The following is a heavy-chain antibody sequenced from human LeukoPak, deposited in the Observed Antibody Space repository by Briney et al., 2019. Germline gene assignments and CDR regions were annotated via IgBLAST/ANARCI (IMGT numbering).Heavy chain of an antibody. Sequence: SETLSLTCTVSGGSMSDHYWSWVRQSPGKGLEWIGYIYTSGHTDYNPSLKSRVTISVDTSKNQFFLKLRSVTAADTGVTYCERRDTGMGRLDPWGQRSQVRVSS. CDR3: ERRDTGMGRLDP. CDR1: GGSMSDHY. D-gene: IGHD5-18*01. CDR2: IYTSGHT. J-gene: IGHJ5*02. V-gene: IGHV4-4*09.